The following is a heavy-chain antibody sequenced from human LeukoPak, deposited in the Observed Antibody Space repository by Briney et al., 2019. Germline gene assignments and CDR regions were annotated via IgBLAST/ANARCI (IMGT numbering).Heavy chain of an antibody. CDR3: ERDARAMVRGVTDY. J-gene: IGHJ4*02. CDR1: GFTFSRYW. V-gene: IGHV3-7*03. Sequence: GGSLRLSCAASGFTFSRYWMDWVRQAAGKGLEWVASIKEYGSDKYYGDSVKGRFTISRDNAKTSLYLQMDSLRVEDTAPYYCERDARAMVRGVTDYWGQGTLVTVSS. CDR2: IKEYGSDK. D-gene: IGHD3-10*01.